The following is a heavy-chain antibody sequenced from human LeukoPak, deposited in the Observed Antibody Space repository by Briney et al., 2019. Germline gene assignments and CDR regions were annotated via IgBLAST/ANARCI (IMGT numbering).Heavy chain of an antibody. Sequence: TSETLSLTCAVSGDSISSGGYSWSWIRQPPGKGLEWNGYIYHSGSTYYNPSLKSRVTISVDRSKNQFSLKLSSVTAADTAVYYRARLDHCGGDCYLFDYWGQGTLVTVSS. D-gene: IGHD2-21*02. CDR1: GDSISSGGYS. V-gene: IGHV4-30-2*01. J-gene: IGHJ4*02. CDR2: IYHSGST. CDR3: ARLDHCGGDCYLFDY.